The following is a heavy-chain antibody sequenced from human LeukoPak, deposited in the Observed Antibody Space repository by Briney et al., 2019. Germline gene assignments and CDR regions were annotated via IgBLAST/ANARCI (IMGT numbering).Heavy chain of an antibody. CDR1: GYTFTSYA. CDR3: ATVKRGYSGYDWGDY. J-gene: IGHJ4*02. D-gene: IGHD5-12*01. V-gene: IGHV1-3*01. Sequence: ASVKVSCKASGYTFTSYAMHWVRQAPGQRLEWMGWINAGNGNTKYSQKFQGRVTMTEDTSTDTAYMELSSLRSEDTAVYYCATVKRGYSGYDWGDYWGQGTLVTVSS. CDR2: INAGNGNT.